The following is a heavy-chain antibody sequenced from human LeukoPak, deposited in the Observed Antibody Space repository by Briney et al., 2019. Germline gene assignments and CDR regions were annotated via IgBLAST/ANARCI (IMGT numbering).Heavy chain of an antibody. V-gene: IGHV5-51*01. J-gene: IGHJ4*02. Sequence: GESLKISCNGSGYSFPSCWIGWVRQMPGKGLEWMGIIYPGDSDTRYSPSFQGQVTISADKSISTAYLQWSSLKASDTAMYYCARREGQNDFDYWGQGTLVTVSS. CDR1: GYSFPSCW. CDR2: IYPGDSDT. CDR3: ARREGQNDFDY. D-gene: IGHD1-1*01.